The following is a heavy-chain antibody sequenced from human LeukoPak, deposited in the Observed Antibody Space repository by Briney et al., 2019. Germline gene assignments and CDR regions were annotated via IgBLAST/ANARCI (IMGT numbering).Heavy chain of an antibody. V-gene: IGHV1-8*02. Sequence: ASVKVSCKASGYTFTGYYMHWLRQAPGQGLEWMGWMNPNSGNTGYAQKFQGRVTMTRNTSISTAYMELSSLRSEDTAVYYCARALSNILTGYHNWFDPWGQGTLVTVSS. CDR3: ARALSNILTGYHNWFDP. D-gene: IGHD3-9*01. CDR2: MNPNSGNT. CDR1: GYTFTGYY. J-gene: IGHJ5*02.